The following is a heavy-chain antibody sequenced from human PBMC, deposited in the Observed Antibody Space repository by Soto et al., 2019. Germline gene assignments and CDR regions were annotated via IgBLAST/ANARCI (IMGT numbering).Heavy chain of an antibody. J-gene: IGHJ4*02. CDR1: GFTFNSYS. Sequence: EVQLAESGGGLVQPGGSVRLSCAASGFTFNSYSMNWIRQAPGRGLEWLSYIGSSSSVILYADSVKGRFTISRDDAESSVSLQMNSLRVEDTAVYYCGSQGGAGQIDFWGQGVQLTVSS. CDR2: IGSSSSVI. D-gene: IGHD6-19*01. V-gene: IGHV3-48*01. CDR3: GSQGGAGQIDF.